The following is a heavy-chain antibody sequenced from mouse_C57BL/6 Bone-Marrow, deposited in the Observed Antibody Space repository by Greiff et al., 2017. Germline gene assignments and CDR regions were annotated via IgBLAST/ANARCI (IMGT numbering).Heavy chain of an antibody. CDR1: GFTFSDYY. CDR3: ARRGLLRGDYAMDY. Sequence: EVNVVESGGGLVQPGGSLKLSCAASGFTFSDYYMYWVRQTPEKRLEWVAYISNGGGSTYYPDTVKGRFTISRDNAKNTLYLQMSRLKSEDTAMYYCARRGLLRGDYAMDYWGQGTSVTVSS. D-gene: IGHD1-1*01. CDR2: ISNGGGST. J-gene: IGHJ4*01. V-gene: IGHV5-12*01.